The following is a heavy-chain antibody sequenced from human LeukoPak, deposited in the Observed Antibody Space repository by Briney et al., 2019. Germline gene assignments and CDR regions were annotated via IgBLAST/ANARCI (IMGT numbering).Heavy chain of an antibody. CDR3: AKDFYDSSGSRYDY. D-gene: IGHD3-22*01. CDR1: GFTVDSNY. J-gene: IGHJ4*02. CDR2: ISNNGGYT. V-gene: IGHV3-23*01. Sequence: PGGSLRLSCAASGFTVDSNYLSWVRQAPGKGLEWVSAISNNGGYTYYADSVKGRFTISRDNSKNTLYLQMNSLRAEDTAVYYCAKDFYDSSGSRYDYWGQGTLVTVSS.